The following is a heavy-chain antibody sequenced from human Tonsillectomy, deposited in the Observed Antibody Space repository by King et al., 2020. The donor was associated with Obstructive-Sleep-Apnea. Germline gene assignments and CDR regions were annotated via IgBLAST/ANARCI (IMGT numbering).Heavy chain of an antibody. V-gene: IGHV3-15*01. CDR3: TTRNFDWDYCFDY. D-gene: IGHD3-9*01. Sequence: VQLVESGGGLVKPGGSLRLSCAASGFTFSNAWMNWVRQAPGKGLELVGRIKSNTDGGSTDHAAPMKGRFTISRDDSKNTMYLQMNSLKTEDTAVYYCTTRNFDWDYCFDYWGQGTLVTVSS. CDR1: GFTFSNAW. J-gene: IGHJ4*02. CDR2: IKSNTDGGST.